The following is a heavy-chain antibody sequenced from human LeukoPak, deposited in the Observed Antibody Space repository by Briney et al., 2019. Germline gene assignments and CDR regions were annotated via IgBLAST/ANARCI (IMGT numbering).Heavy chain of an antibody. Sequence: PSETLSLTCTVSGDSISSFYLSWIRQPAGKGLEWIGRIYTAGSTNYNPSLKSRLTMSVDTSKNQLSLKLSSVTAADTAVYYCARVVPAAIGGPDYWGQGTLVTVSS. D-gene: IGHD2-2*02. CDR3: ARVVPAAIGGPDY. CDR2: IYTAGST. CDR1: GDSISSFY. J-gene: IGHJ4*02. V-gene: IGHV4-4*07.